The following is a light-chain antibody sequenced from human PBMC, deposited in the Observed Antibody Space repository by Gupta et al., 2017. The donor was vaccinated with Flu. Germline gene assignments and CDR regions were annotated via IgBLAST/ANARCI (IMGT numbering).Light chain of an antibody. V-gene: IGLV3-21*02. CDR1: DLGNRD. Sequence: SYVLTQPPSLSAAPGQTATVTCAGNDLGNRDEHWYQQKTGQAPLLVVYEDSYRPSGIPERISGANYANTATLTISRVEAGDEADYYCQVWDRTTGNGGFGGGTKLTVL. J-gene: IGLJ3*02. CDR2: EDS. CDR3: QVWDRTTGNGG.